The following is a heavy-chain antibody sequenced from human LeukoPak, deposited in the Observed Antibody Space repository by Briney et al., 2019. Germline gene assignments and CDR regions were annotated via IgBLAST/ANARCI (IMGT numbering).Heavy chain of an antibody. CDR1: GFTFSSYE. D-gene: IGHD3-22*01. Sequence: GGSLRLSCAASGFTFSSYEMNWGRQTPGKRLEWVSAISGSGGNTYDADSVKGRFTISRDNSKSTLYLQMSSLRAEDTAVYYCAKQYYYDSSGYWRYDAFDIWGQGTMVTVSS. CDR2: ISGSGGNT. V-gene: IGHV3-23*01. J-gene: IGHJ3*02. CDR3: AKQYYYDSSGYWRYDAFDI.